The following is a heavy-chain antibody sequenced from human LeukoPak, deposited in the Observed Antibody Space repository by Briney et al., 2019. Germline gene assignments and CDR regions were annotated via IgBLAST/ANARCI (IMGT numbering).Heavy chain of an antibody. J-gene: IGHJ3*02. D-gene: IGHD3-9*01. CDR1: GYTFASYD. CDR3: ARGYYDILTGYYFDAFDI. V-gene: IGHV1-8*01. CDR2: MNPDSTNT. Sequence: ASVTVSCKASGYTFASYDINWVRQAPGQGLEWMGWMNPDSTNTGYAQKFQGRVTMTRDTSMSTAYMELSSLRSEDTAVYYCARGYYDILTGYYFDAFDIWGQGTMVTVSS.